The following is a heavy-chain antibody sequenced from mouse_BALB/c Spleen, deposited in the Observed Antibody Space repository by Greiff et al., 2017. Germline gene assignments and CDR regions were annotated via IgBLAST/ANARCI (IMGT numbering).Heavy chain of an antibody. CDR2: ISSGSSTI. CDR3: ARGSSYVYYAMDY. Sequence: EVKLVESGGGLVQPGGSRKLSCAASGFTFSSFGMHWVRQAPEKGLEWFAYISSGSSTIYYADTVKGRFTISRDNPKNTQFLQMTSLRYEDTAMYYCARGSSYVYYAMDYWGQGTSVTVSS. D-gene: IGHD1-1*01. CDR1: GFTFSSFG. J-gene: IGHJ4*01. V-gene: IGHV5-17*02.